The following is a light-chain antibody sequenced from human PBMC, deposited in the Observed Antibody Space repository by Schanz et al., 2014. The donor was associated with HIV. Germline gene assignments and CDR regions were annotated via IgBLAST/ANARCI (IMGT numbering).Light chain of an antibody. Sequence: DIQMTQSPSSLSASVGDRVTITCQASQDISNYLNWYQQKPGKAPKLLIFDASNLETGVPSRFSGGGSGTDFTFTINSRQPEDIATYNCQQYDNLPPTFGPGTKVHSK. CDR3: QQYDNLPPT. V-gene: IGKV1-33*01. CDR2: DAS. J-gene: IGKJ3*01. CDR1: QDISNY.